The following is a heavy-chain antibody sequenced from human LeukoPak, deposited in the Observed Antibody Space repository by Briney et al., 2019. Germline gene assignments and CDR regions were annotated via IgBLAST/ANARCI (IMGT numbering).Heavy chain of an antibody. CDR3: ARDGAGLDP. J-gene: IGHJ5*02. CDR2: INRGGTNT. CDR1: GFIFSDYY. Sequence: GGSLKLSCAASGFIFSDYYMSWIRQAPGKGLEWISYINRGGTNTHYADSVSGRFSISRDNAKNSLFLQMNSLSAEDTAIYYCARDGAGLDPWGQGVLVTVSS. V-gene: IGHV3-11*01.